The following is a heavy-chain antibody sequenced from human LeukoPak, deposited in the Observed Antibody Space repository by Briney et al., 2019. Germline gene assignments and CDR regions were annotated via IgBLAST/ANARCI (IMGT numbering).Heavy chain of an antibody. J-gene: IGHJ3*02. CDR3: ATGYYDSSGYYFNAFDI. V-gene: IGHV1-24*01. CDR1: GYTXTELS. Sequence: GASVKVSCKVSGYTXTELSMHRVRQAPGKGLEWMGGFDPEDGETIYAQKFQGRVTMTEDTSTDTAYMELSSLRSEDTAVYYCATGYYDSSGYYFNAFDIWGQGTMVTVSS. D-gene: IGHD3-22*01. CDR2: FDPEDGET.